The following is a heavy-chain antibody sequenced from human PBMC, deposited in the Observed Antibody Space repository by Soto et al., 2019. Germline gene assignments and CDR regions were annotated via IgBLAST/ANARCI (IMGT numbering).Heavy chain of an antibody. D-gene: IGHD3-10*01. CDR3: AKDLVSGFGTNWFDP. J-gene: IGHJ5*02. Sequence: EVQLLESGGGLVQPGGSLRLSCAASGFTFSSYAMSWVRQAPGKGLEWVSVISGSGGSTYHADSVKGRFTISRDNSKNTLYLQMNSLRAEDTAVYYCAKDLVSGFGTNWFDPWGQGTLVTVSS. V-gene: IGHV3-23*01. CDR1: GFTFSSYA. CDR2: ISGSGGST.